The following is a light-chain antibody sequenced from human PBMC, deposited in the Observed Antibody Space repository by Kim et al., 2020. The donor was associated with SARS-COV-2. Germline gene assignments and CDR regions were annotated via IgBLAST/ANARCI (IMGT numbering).Light chain of an antibody. V-gene: IGLV3-1*01. J-gene: IGLJ3*02. CDR2: QDS. Sequence: YELTQPPSVSVSPGQTASITCSGDKLGDKYACWYQQKPGQSPVLVIYQDSKRPSGIPERFSGSNSGNTATLTISGTQAMDEADYYCQAWDSSPWVFGGGTQLTVL. CDR3: QAWDSSPWV. CDR1: KLGDKY.